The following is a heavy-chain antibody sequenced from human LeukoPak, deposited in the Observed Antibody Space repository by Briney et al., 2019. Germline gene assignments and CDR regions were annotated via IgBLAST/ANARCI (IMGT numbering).Heavy chain of an antibody. Sequence: SEALSLTCTVSGGSISSYYWSWIRQPPGKGLEWIGYIYYSGSTSYNPSLKSRVTISVDTSKNQFSLKLSSVTAADTAVYYCARVGSYYDFWSGYYPALSWFDPWGQGTLVTVSS. V-gene: IGHV4-59*01. J-gene: IGHJ5*02. CDR1: GGSISSYY. D-gene: IGHD3-3*01. CDR2: IYYSGST. CDR3: ARVGSYYDFWSGYYPALSWFDP.